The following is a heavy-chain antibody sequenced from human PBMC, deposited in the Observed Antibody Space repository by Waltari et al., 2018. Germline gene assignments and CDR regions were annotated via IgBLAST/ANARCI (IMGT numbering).Heavy chain of an antibody. D-gene: IGHD6-19*01. V-gene: IGHV1-69*05. J-gene: IGHJ4*02. CDR1: GGTFSSYA. CDR3: ARDRSRAGIAVAATGFDY. Sequence: QVQLVQSGAEVKKPGSSVKVSCKASGGTFSSYAISWVRQAPGHGLEWMGGIIPIFGTANYAQKFQGRVTITTDESTSTAYMELSSLRSEDTAVYYCARDRSRAGIAVAATGFDYWGQGTLVTVSS. CDR2: IIPIFGTA.